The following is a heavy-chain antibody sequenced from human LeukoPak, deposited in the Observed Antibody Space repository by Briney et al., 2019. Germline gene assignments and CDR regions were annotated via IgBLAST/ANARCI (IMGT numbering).Heavy chain of an antibody. J-gene: IGHJ5*02. D-gene: IGHD3-10*01. CDR2: ISSNGGTT. Sequence: AGRSLRLSCSASGFTFSSYAMHWVRQAPGKGLEYVSAISSNGGTTYYADSVKGRFTISRDNSKNTLYLQMSSLRAEDTAMYYCVKDHVSYFKNWFDPWGQGTLVTVSS. V-gene: IGHV3-64D*06. CDR3: VKDHVSYFKNWFDP. CDR1: GFTFSSYA.